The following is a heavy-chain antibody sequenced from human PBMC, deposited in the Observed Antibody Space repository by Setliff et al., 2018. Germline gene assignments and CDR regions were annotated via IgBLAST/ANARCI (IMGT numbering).Heavy chain of an antibody. D-gene: IGHD2-15*01. J-gene: IGHJ4*01. CDR2: ISYSGTP. CDR3: VRPGGTTVVARHFDY. Sequence: SETLSLTCTASDDSFTSSRYYWGWIRQAPGSGLEWIGSISYSGTPYYNASVESRVTISVDTSRNQFSLELRSVTVADTATYYCVRPGGTTVVARHFDYWGSGILVTVSS. CDR1: DDSFTSSRYY. V-gene: IGHV4-39*01.